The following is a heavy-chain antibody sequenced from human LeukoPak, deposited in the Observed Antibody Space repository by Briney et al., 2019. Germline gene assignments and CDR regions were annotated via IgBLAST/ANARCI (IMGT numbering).Heavy chain of an antibody. CDR1: GGTFSSYA. J-gene: IGHJ5*02. CDR2: IIPIFGTA. D-gene: IGHD6-19*01. Sequence: EASVKVSCTASGGTFSSYAISWVRQAPGQGLEWMGGIIPIFGTANYAQKFQGRVTITADESTSTAYMELSSLRSEDTAVYYCARDYPRNQWPVMPVYTGFDPWGQGTLVTVSS. V-gene: IGHV1-69*13. CDR3: ARDYPRNQWPVMPVYTGFDP.